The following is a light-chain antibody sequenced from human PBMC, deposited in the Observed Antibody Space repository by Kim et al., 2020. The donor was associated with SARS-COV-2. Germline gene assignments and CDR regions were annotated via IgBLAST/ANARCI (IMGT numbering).Light chain of an antibody. CDR3: ATWDDSLNGVV. Sequence: QSVLTQPPSASGTPGQRVTISCSGISSNIGSNAVNWYQHLPGTAPKLLIYANDQRPSGVPDRLSGSKSGTSASLAISGLQSEDEADYYCATWDDSLNGVVFGGGTQLTVL. V-gene: IGLV1-44*01. J-gene: IGLJ2*01. CDR1: SSNIGSNA. CDR2: AND.